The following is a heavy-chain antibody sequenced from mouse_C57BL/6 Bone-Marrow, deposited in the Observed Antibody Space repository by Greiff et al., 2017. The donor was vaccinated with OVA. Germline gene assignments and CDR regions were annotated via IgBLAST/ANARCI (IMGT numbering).Heavy chain of an antibody. CDR3: ATLRRRGVYFDY. J-gene: IGHJ2*01. CDR1: GYTFTSYW. CDR2: IYPGSGST. Sequence: QVHVKQPGAELVKPGASVKMSCKASGYTFTSYWITWVKQRPGQGLEWIGDIYPGSGSTNYNAKFKSKATLTVDTSSSTAYMQLSSLTSEDSAVYYCATLRRRGVYFDYWGQGTTLTVSS. D-gene: IGHD2-12*01. V-gene: IGHV1-55*01.